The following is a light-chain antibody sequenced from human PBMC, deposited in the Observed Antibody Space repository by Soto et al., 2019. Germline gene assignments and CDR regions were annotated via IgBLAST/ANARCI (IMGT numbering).Light chain of an antibody. CDR3: SSKTTSSTVV. CDR2: DVT. Sequence: QSALTQPASVTGSPGQSITISCTGCDVGIYDYVSWYQQHPGKAPKLMIYDVTNRPAGVSNRFSGSKSGNTASLTISGLQAEDEADYYCSSKTTSSTVVFGGGTKLTVL. J-gene: IGLJ3*02. CDR1: CDVGIYDY. V-gene: IGLV2-14*03.